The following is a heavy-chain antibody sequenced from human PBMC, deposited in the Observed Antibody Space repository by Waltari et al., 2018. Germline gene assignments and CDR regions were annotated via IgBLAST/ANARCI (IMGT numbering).Heavy chain of an antibody. D-gene: IGHD3-3*01. CDR1: GFTFSRYA. Sequence: EVQLLESGGGLVQPGGSLRLSCAASGFTFSRYAMSWVRPAPGKGLEWVSAISGSGGSTYYADSVKGRFTISRDNSKNTLYLQMNSLRAEDTAVYYCAKRQITIFGVDLDYWGQGTLVTVSS. CDR2: ISGSGGST. J-gene: IGHJ4*02. CDR3: AKRQITIFGVDLDY. V-gene: IGHV3-23*01.